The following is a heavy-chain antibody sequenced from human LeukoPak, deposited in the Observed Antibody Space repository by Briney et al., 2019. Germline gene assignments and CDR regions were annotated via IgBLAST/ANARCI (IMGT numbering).Heavy chain of an antibody. CDR1: GYTLTELS. J-gene: IGHJ4*02. Sequence: ASVKVSCTVSGYTLTELSMHWVRQAPGKGLEWKGGFDPEDGETIYAQKFQGRVTMTEDTSTDTAYMELSSLRSEDTAVYYCARVLNYYYDTSGYRAPYYFDYWGQGTLVTVSS. D-gene: IGHD3-22*01. V-gene: IGHV1-24*01. CDR3: ARVLNYYYDTSGYRAPYYFDY. CDR2: FDPEDGET.